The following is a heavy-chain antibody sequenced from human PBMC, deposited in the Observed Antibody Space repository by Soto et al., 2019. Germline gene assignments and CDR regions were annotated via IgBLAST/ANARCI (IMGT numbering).Heavy chain of an antibody. Sequence: SETLSLTCTVSGGSISSYYWSWIRQPPGKGLEWIGYIYYSGSTNYNPSLKSRVTISVDTSKNQFSLKLSSVTAADTAVYYCARESRDGYNWRAPLLYYYYGMDVWGQGTTVTVSS. CDR3: ARESRDGYNWRAPLLYYYYGMDV. D-gene: IGHD5-12*01. CDR1: GGSISSYY. J-gene: IGHJ6*02. V-gene: IGHV4-59*01. CDR2: IYYSGST.